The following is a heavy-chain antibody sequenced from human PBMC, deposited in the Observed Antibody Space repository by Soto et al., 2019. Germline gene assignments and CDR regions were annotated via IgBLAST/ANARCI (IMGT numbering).Heavy chain of an antibody. CDR1: GGSISSSSYY. CDR2: IYYSGST. V-gene: IGHV4-39*07. D-gene: IGHD3-10*01. Sequence: SETLSLTCTVSGGSISSSSYYWGWIRQPPGKGLEWIGSIYYSGSTNYNPSLKSRVTISVDTSKNQFSLKLSSVTAADTAVYYCARDNSQYYYGSGSYYKASPPSFGMDVWGQGTTVTVSS. J-gene: IGHJ6*02. CDR3: ARDNSQYYYGSGSYYKASPPSFGMDV.